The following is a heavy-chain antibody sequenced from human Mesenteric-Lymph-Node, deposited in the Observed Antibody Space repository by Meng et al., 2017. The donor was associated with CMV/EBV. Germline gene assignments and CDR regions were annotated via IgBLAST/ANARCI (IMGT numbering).Heavy chain of an antibody. CDR3: AKAVLATCRGVTCYHFDY. Sequence: GGSLRLSCAASGFTFESNKDWMNWVRQAPGKGLEWVGLIKTDNDGRPTDFAAAVKGRFTISREDSENTLYLQMNSLGAEDTAIYYCAKAVLATCRGVTCYHFDYWGQGTLVTVSS. CDR1: GFTFESNKDW. V-gene: IGHV3-15*01. D-gene: IGHD2-15*01. J-gene: IGHJ4*02. CDR2: IKTDNDGRPT.